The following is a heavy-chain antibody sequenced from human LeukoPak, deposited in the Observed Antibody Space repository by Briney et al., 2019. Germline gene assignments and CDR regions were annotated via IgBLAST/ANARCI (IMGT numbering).Heavy chain of an antibody. J-gene: IGHJ6*02. CDR3: ARWILERLEDYYYYYGMDV. Sequence: ASVKVSCKVSGYTLTELSMHWVRQAPGKGLEWMGGFDPEDGETIYAQKFQGRVTITADESTSTAYMELSSLRSEDTAVYYCARWILERLEDYYYYYGMDVWGQGTTVTVSS. D-gene: IGHD1-1*01. CDR1: GYTLTELS. CDR2: FDPEDGET. V-gene: IGHV1-24*01.